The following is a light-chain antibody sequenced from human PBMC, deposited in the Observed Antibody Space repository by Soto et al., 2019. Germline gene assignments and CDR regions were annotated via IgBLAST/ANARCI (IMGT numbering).Light chain of an antibody. CDR3: SSYTSRSTPMV. V-gene: IGLV2-14*01. J-gene: IGLJ1*01. CDR2: EVA. Sequence: QSLLTQPASVSGSPGQSVTISCTGTISDVGDYNYVSWYQQHPGKAPKLMIYEVANRPSGVSNRFSGSKSGNTASLIISGLQAEEESDYYCSSYTSRSTPMVFGTGTKVTVL. CDR1: ISDVGDYNY.